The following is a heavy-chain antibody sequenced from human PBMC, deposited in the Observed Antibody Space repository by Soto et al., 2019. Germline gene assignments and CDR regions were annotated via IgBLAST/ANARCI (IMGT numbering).Heavy chain of an antibody. Sequence: LKISCKGSGYSFTSYWISWVRQMPGKGLEWMGRIDPSDSYTNYSPSFQGHVTISADKSISTAYLQWSSLKASDTAMYYCARLHYVTIFGVVYGMDVWGQGTTVTVSS. D-gene: IGHD3-3*01. CDR3: ARLHYVTIFGVVYGMDV. CDR1: GYSFTSYW. V-gene: IGHV5-10-1*01. J-gene: IGHJ6*02. CDR2: IDPSDSYT.